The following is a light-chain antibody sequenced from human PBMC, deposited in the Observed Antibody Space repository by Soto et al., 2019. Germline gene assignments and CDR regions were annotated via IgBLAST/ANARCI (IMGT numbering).Light chain of an antibody. J-gene: IGLJ3*02. Sequence: QSALAQPPSASGSPGQSVTISRTGSASDMGAYNVVSWYQQHPVKAPKLMIFGVNERPSGVPDRFSGSKSGNTAALTVSGLQADDEAGYYCYSYAGRNIWVFGGGTQRTVL. CDR3: YSYAGRNIWV. V-gene: IGLV2-8*01. CDR2: GVN. CDR1: ASDMGAYNV.